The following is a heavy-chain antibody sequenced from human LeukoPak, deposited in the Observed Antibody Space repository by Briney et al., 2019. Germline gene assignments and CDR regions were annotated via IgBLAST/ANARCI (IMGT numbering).Heavy chain of an antibody. Sequence: SETLSLTCAVYGGSFSGYYWSWIRQPPGKGLERIGEINHSGSTNYNPSLKSRVTISVDTSKNQFSLKLSSVTAADTAVYYCARKPITMVRGVIKCYFDYWGQGTLVTVSS. CDR1: GGSFSGYY. CDR2: INHSGST. CDR3: ARKPITMVRGVIKCYFDY. V-gene: IGHV4-34*01. D-gene: IGHD3-10*01. J-gene: IGHJ4*02.